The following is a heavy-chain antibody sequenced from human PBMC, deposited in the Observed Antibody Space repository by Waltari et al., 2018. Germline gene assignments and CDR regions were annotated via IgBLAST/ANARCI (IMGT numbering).Heavy chain of an antibody. CDR3: TRGGDDSSWYWRN. CDR2: INQDGSEK. V-gene: IGHV3-7*01. D-gene: IGHD6-13*01. CDR1: GFPFGNNW. Sequence: EVQLVESGGGLVQPGGSLSCSCSASGFPFGNNWMTWVRQAPGKGLEWVANINQDGSEKYSVESVKGRFTISRDNAKNSLYLQLNSLRADDTAVYYCTRGGDDSSWYWRNWGQGTLVTVSS. J-gene: IGHJ4*02.